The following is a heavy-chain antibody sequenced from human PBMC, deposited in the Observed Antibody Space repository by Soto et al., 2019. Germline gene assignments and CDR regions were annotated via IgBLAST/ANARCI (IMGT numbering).Heavy chain of an antibody. Sequence: ASVKVSCKASGYTFTSYDINWVRQATGQGLEWMGWMNPNSGNTGYAQKFQGRVTMTRNTSISTAYMELSRLRSDDTAVYYCAREPGIAVAGTLLGMDVWGQGTTVTVSS. J-gene: IGHJ6*02. V-gene: IGHV1-8*01. D-gene: IGHD6-19*01. CDR2: MNPNSGNT. CDR3: AREPGIAVAGTLLGMDV. CDR1: GYTFTSYD.